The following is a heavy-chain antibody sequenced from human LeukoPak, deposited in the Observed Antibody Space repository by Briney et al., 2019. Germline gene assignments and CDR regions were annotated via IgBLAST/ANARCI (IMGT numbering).Heavy chain of an antibody. CDR3: ARSHRGFASGSGDI. V-gene: IGHV3-7*05. J-gene: IGHJ4*02. CDR1: GFTFSSYW. Sequence: PGGSLRLSCAASGFTFSSYWMSWVRQAPGKGLEWVANINQDGSEKYYVDSVKGRFTISRDNAKNSVFLQMNSLRAEDTAVYYCARSHRGFASGSGDIWGQGTLVTVSS. CDR2: INQDGSEK. D-gene: IGHD3-10*01.